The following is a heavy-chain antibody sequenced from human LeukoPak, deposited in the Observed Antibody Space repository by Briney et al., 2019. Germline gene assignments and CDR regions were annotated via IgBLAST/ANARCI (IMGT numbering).Heavy chain of an antibody. J-gene: IGHJ4*02. Sequence: SVKVSCKASGGTFSSYAISWVRQAPGQGLEWMGGIIPIFGTANYAQKFQGRVTITTDESTSTAYMELSSLRSEDTAVYYCASPPKNIAAAGPELLGYWGQGTLVAVSS. CDR1: GGTFSSYA. V-gene: IGHV1-69*05. CDR2: IIPIFGTA. D-gene: IGHD6-13*01. CDR3: ASPPKNIAAAGPELLGY.